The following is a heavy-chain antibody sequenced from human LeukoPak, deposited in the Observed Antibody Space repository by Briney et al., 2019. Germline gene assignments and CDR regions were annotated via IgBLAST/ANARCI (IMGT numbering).Heavy chain of an antibody. CDR1: GGSISSGGYY. Sequence: SSETLSLTCTVSGGSISSGGYYWSWIRQHPGKGLEWIGYIYYSGSTYYNPSLKSRVTISVDTSKNQFSLKLSSVTAADTAVYYCARDGGHSSGWSQDIWGQGTMVTVSS. CDR3: ARDGGHSSGWSQDI. V-gene: IGHV4-31*03. D-gene: IGHD6-19*01. J-gene: IGHJ3*02. CDR2: IYYSGST.